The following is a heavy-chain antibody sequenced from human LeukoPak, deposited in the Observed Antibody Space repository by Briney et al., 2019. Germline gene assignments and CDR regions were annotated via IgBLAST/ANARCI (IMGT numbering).Heavy chain of an antibody. CDR3: ARGLDYYGSGSYYNHYYYYGMDV. CDR2: MNPNSGNT. CDR1: GYTFTSYD. D-gene: IGHD3-10*01. Sequence: ASVKVSCKASGYTFTSYDINWVRQATGQGLEWMGWMNPNSGNTGYAQKFQGRVTMTRNTSISTAYMELSSLRSEDTAVYYCARGLDYYGSGSYYNHYYYYGMDVWGQGTTVTVPS. V-gene: IGHV1-8*01. J-gene: IGHJ6*02.